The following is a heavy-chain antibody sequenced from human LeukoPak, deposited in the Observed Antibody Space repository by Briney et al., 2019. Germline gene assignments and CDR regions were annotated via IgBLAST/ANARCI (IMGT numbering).Heavy chain of an antibody. V-gene: IGHV5-51*01. Sequence: KDRESLKISCKGSGYSFTSYWIGWVRQMPGKGLEWMGIIYPGDSDTRYSPSFQGQVTISADKSISTAYLQWSSLKASDTAMYYCARHTMVRVPLDAFDIWGQGTMVTVSS. D-gene: IGHD3-10*01. J-gene: IGHJ3*02. CDR1: GYSFTSYW. CDR3: ARHTMVRVPLDAFDI. CDR2: IYPGDSDT.